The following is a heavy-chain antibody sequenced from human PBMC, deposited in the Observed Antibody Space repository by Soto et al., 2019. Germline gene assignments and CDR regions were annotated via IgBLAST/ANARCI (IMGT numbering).Heavy chain of an antibody. Sequence: SETLSLTCAVYGGSFSGYYWSWIRQPPGKGLEWIGEINHSGSTNYNPSLKSRVTISVGTAKNQFSLKLSSVTAADTAVYYCAGEEYYYGSGSSIRAPRYYYGMDVWGQGTTVTVSS. V-gene: IGHV4-34*01. D-gene: IGHD3-10*01. CDR3: AGEEYYYGSGSSIRAPRYYYGMDV. CDR1: GGSFSGYY. CDR2: INHSGST. J-gene: IGHJ6*02.